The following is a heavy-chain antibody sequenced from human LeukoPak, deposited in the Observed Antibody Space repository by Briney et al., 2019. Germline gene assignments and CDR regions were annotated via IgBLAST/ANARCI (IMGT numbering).Heavy chain of an antibody. Sequence: GGSLRLSCAASGVTFAGYAMTWVRQAPGKGLEWVSLISCSGGSTYYAYVVKVRFTIYRDNPKNALYLRMTSLRAEDTAVYYCAHWGSSGPFDYWGQGTLVTVSS. J-gene: IGHJ4*02. CDR2: ISCSGGST. V-gene: IGHV3-23*01. CDR1: GVTFAGYA. CDR3: AHWGSSGPFDY. D-gene: IGHD6-6*01.